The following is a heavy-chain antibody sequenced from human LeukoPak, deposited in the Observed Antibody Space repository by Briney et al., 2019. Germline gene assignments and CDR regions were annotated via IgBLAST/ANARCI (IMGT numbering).Heavy chain of an antibody. Sequence: SVKVSCKASGGTFSSYAISWVRQAPGQGLEWMGGIIPIFGTANYAQKFQGRVTITADESTSTAYMELSSLRSEDTAVYYCAREGYGGGAFDIWGQGTMATVSS. D-gene: IGHD4-23*01. J-gene: IGHJ3*02. CDR1: GGTFSSYA. CDR2: IIPIFGTA. V-gene: IGHV1-69*13. CDR3: AREGYGGGAFDI.